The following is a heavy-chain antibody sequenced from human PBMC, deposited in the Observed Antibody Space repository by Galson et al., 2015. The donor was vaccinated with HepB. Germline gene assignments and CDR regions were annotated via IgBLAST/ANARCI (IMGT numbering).Heavy chain of an antibody. Sequence: SLRLSCAASGFTFSSYEMNWVRQAPGKGLEWVSYISSSGSTIYYADSVKGLFTISRDNAKNSLYLQMNSLRAEDTAVYYCARWDSWELPPEYFQHWGQGTLVTVSS. CDR1: GFTFSSYE. J-gene: IGHJ1*01. D-gene: IGHD1-26*01. CDR2: ISSSGSTI. V-gene: IGHV3-48*03. CDR3: ARWDSWELPPEYFQH.